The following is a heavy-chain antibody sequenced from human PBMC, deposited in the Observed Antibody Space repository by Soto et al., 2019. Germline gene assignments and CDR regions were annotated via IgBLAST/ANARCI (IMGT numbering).Heavy chain of an antibody. CDR3: ARDDHGSGRYAFFDY. CDR2: MWYGGSNE. V-gene: IGHV3-33*01. Sequence: QVRLVESGGGVVQPGRSLTVSCAASGFIFSSYGMHWVRQAPGKGLEWVAFMWYGGSNEHYADSVKGRFTISRDNSKNTLYLQKNSLRAEDTAVYYCARDDHGSGRYAFFDYWGQGTLVTVSS. J-gene: IGHJ4*02. CDR1: GFIFSSYG. D-gene: IGHD3-10*01.